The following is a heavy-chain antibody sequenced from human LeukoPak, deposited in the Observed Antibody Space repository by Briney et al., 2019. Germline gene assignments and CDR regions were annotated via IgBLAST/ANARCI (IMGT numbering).Heavy chain of an antibody. CDR1: GGSISSGGYY. CDR3: ARHFEIAAAGIYWWFDP. J-gene: IGHJ5*02. D-gene: IGHD6-13*01. Sequence: PSQTLSLTCTVSGGSISSGGYYWSWIRQHPGKGLEWIGYIYYSGSTNYNPSLKSRVTISVDTSKNQFSLKLSSVTAADTAVYYCARHFEIAAAGIYWWFDPWGQGTLVTVSS. V-gene: IGHV4-31*03. CDR2: IYYSGST.